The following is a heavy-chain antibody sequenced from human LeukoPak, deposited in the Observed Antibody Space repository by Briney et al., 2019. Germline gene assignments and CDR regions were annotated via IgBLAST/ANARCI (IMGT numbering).Heavy chain of an antibody. Sequence: PSETLSLTCTVPGGSISSGGYYWSWIRQHPGKGLEWIGYIYYSGSTYYNPSLKSRVTISVDTSKNQFSLKLSSVTAADTAVYYCARAPLYYGSGSYLAWGQGTLVTVSS. CDR2: IYYSGST. CDR1: GGSISSGGYY. V-gene: IGHV4-31*03. J-gene: IGHJ4*02. D-gene: IGHD3-10*01. CDR3: ARAPLYYGSGSYLA.